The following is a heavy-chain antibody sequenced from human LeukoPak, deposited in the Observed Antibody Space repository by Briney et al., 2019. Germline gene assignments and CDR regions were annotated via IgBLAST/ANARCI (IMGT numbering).Heavy chain of an antibody. J-gene: IGHJ4*02. CDR1: GFIFDTYP. CDR3: ARGVSGSTWYPDF. V-gene: IGHV3-64*01. Sequence: GGSLRLSCTASGFIFDTYPMHWVRQVPGKGLEYVSSIRDDGGSKYYANSVKGRFTISRDNSKSTLYLQMGSLRAEDMAVYYCARGVSGSTWYPDFWGRGTLVTVSS. CDR2: IRDDGGSK. D-gene: IGHD6-13*01.